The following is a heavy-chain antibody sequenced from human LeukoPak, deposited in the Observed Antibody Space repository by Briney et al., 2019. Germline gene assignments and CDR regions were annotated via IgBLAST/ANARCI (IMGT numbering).Heavy chain of an antibody. CDR1: GFIFSSYL. J-gene: IGHJ4*02. D-gene: IGHD1-26*01. CDR3: AKGGASLFDY. Sequence: GGSLRLSCAASGFIFSSYLMHWVRQAPGKGLGWVSRIKSDGTSTNYADSVKGRFTISRDNAKNTLHLQMNSLRADDTAVYYCAKGGASLFDYWGQGTMVTVSS. CDR2: IKSDGTST. V-gene: IGHV3-74*01.